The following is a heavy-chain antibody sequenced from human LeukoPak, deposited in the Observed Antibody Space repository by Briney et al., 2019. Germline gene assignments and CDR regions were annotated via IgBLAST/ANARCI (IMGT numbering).Heavy chain of an antibody. Sequence: TSETLSLTCTVSGGSISSSSYYWVWIRQPPGKGLEWIGSIYYSGSTYDNPSLKSRATISVDTSKNQFSLKLSSVTAADTAVYYCARGLGTGWPAFDIWGQGTMVTVSS. V-gene: IGHV4-39*01. D-gene: IGHD3/OR15-3a*01. CDR1: GGSISSSSYY. CDR2: IYYSGST. J-gene: IGHJ3*02. CDR3: ARGLGTGWPAFDI.